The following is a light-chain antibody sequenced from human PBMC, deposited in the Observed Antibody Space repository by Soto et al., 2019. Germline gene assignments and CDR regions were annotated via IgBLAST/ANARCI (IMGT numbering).Light chain of an antibody. J-gene: IGLJ1*01. CDR1: SSDVGTYNY. Sequence: QSVLTQPASVSGSPGQSITISCTGTSSDVGTYNYVSWYQQHPGKVPKLLIYDFSNRPSGVSNRFSGSKSGNTASLTISGLQAEDEADYYCSSYTTSSTLLYVFGTGTKVTVL. CDR3: SSYTTSSTLLYV. CDR2: DFS. V-gene: IGLV2-14*01.